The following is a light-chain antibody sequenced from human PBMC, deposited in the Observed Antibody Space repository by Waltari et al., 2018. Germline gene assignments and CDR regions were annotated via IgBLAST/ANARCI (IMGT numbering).Light chain of an antibody. V-gene: IGLV1-40*01. CDR3: QSYDSSVSAWV. CDR2: GHN. J-gene: IGLJ3*02. Sequence: QSVLTQPPSVSGAQGQSITIPCTWSSPNIGAGCAVHWYHHHPGTAPKLLIYGHNKRPSGVPDRFSGSKSGTSASLAITGLQAEDEADYYCQSYDSSVSAWVFGGGTKLTVV. CDR1: SPNIGAGCA.